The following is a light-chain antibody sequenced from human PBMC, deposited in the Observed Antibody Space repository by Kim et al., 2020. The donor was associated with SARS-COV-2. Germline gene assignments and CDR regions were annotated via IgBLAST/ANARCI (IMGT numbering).Light chain of an antibody. J-gene: IGLJ1*01. Sequence: QSITISCTGTSSDVGGYNYVSWYQQHPGKAPKLLIYDVSNRPSGVSNRFSGSKSGNSASLTISGLQAEDEADYYCSSYTSSSTPYVFGTGTKVTVL. CDR2: DVS. V-gene: IGLV2-14*03. CDR3: SSYTSSSTPYV. CDR1: SSDVGGYNY.